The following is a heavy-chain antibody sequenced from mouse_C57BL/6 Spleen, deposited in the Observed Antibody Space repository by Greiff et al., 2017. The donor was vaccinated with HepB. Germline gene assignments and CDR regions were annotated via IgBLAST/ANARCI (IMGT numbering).Heavy chain of an antibody. V-gene: IGHV5-17*01. D-gene: IGHD2-10*01. CDR3: ARPAYRGGFAY. CDR2: ISSGSSTI. CDR1: GFTFSDYG. J-gene: IGHJ3*01. Sequence: EVQLVESGGGLVKPGGSLKLSCAASGFTFSDYGMHWFRQAPEKGLEWVAYISSGSSTIYYADTVKGRFTISRDNAKNTLFLQMTSLRSEDTAMYYCARPAYRGGFAYWGQGTLVTVSA.